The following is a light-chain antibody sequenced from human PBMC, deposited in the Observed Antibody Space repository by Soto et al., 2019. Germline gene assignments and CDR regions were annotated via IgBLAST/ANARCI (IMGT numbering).Light chain of an antibody. J-gene: IGKJ1*01. CDR3: QHYNSYSEA. Sequence: DIQMTQSPSSLSASVGDRVTITCRASQGISNFLAWYQQKPGKVPKLLIYTASTLQLGVPSRFSGSGSGTDFTLTISSLQPEDVATYYCQHYNSYSEAFGQGTKAELK. CDR2: TAS. V-gene: IGKV1-27*01. CDR1: QGISNF.